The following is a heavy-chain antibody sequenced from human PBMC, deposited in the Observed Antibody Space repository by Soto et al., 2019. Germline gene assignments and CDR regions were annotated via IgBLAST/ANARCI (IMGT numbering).Heavy chain of an antibody. D-gene: IGHD2-2*01. Sequence: EVQLVQSGAEVKQPGESLRISCKGSGYSFTSYWINWVRQMPGKGLEWMGRIDPRDSNPDYSPSFRGHVTLSTDKSISTAYLQWSTLKAADTAIYYCARRRCSSDSRPRWHYGMGVWGQGTTVTVSS. J-gene: IGHJ6*02. CDR2: IDPRDSNP. CDR1: GYSFTSYW. CDR3: ARRRCSSDSRPRWHYGMGV. V-gene: IGHV5-10-1*03.